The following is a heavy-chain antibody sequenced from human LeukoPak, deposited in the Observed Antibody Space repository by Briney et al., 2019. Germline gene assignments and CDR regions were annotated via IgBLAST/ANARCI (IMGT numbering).Heavy chain of an antibody. CDR2: ISTGSSTT. CDR1: EFAFSTYN. Sequence: GGSLRLSCAASEFAFSTYNMNWVRQAPGKGLEWVSYISTGSSTTYYADSVKGRFTISRDNVENSLYLQMNSLRDEDTAVYYCVKAAAAGPSDWGQGTLVTVSS. D-gene: IGHD6-13*01. CDR3: VKAAAAGPSD. J-gene: IGHJ4*02. V-gene: IGHV3-48*02.